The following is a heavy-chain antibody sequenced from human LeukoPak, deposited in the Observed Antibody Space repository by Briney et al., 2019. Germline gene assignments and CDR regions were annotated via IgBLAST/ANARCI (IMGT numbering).Heavy chain of an antibody. D-gene: IGHD2-8*01. V-gene: IGHV1-18*01. CDR1: GYTFTSYG. CDR2: ISAYNGNT. CDR3: ARGYCTNGVCYTLDY. J-gene: IGHJ4*02. Sequence: AASVKVSCKASGYTFTSYGISWVRQAPGQGLEWMGWISAYNGNTNYAQKLQGRVTMTTDTSTNTAYMELRSLRSDDTAVYYCARGYCTNGVCYTLDYWGQGTLVTVSS.